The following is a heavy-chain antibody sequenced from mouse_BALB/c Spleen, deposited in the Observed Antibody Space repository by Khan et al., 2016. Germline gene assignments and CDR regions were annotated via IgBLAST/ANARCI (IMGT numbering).Heavy chain of an antibody. CDR1: GYTFTSYW. CDR3: ASSYYYGSSYYAMDY. Sequence: QVQLQQPGAELAKPGASVKMSCKASGYTFTSYWMHWVKQRPGQGLEWIGYINPSTGYTEYNQKFKDKATLTADKSSSTAYMQLSSLTSEDSAVYYCASSYYYGSSYYAMDYWCQGTSVTVSS. CDR2: INPSTGYT. V-gene: IGHV1-7*01. J-gene: IGHJ4*01. D-gene: IGHD1-1*01.